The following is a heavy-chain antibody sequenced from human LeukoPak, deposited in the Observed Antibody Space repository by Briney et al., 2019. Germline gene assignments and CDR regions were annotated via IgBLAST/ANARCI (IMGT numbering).Heavy chain of an antibody. CDR1: GGSISNSDYF. J-gene: IGHJ4*02. CDR3: ARVSILVPEALFSNAYFFDY. D-gene: IGHD3-10*01. V-gene: IGHV4-31*11. Sequence: SQTLSLTCAVSGGSISNSDYFWSWVRQHPGKGLEWIAYISYSGRTYYSPSLKSRVTISLDTSKNQFSLNLISATAADTAVYYCARVSILVPEALFSNAYFFDYWGQGTLVTVSS. CDR2: ISYSGRT.